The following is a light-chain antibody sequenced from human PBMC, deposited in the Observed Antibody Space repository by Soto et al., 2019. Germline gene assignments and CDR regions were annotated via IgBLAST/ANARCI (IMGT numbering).Light chain of an antibody. Sequence: QSALTQPPSASGSPGQSVTISCTGTSSDVGGYNYVSWYRQHPGKAPQIIIYDVNKRPSGVPDRFSGSKSGNTASLTVSGLQAEDEADYFCNSYGGTNNYVVFGGGTKLTVL. CDR1: SSDVGGYNY. V-gene: IGLV2-8*01. CDR2: DVN. CDR3: NSYGGTNNYVV. J-gene: IGLJ2*01.